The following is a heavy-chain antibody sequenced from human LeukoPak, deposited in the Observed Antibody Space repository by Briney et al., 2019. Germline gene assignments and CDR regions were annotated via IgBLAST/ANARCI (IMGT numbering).Heavy chain of an antibody. CDR1: GGSFSGYY. CDR3: ARDHSSGWHYYYYYGMDV. CDR2: INHSGST. D-gene: IGHD6-19*01. V-gene: IGHV4-34*01. J-gene: IGHJ6*02. Sequence: SETLSLTCAVYGGSFSGYYWSWIRQPPGKGLEWIGEINHSGSTNYNPSPKSRVTISVDTSKNQFSLKLSSVTAADTAVYYCARDHSSGWHYYYYYGMDVWGQGTTVTVSS.